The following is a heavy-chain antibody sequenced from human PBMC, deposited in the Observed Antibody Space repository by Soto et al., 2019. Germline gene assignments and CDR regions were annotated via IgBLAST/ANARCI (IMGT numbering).Heavy chain of an antibody. J-gene: IGHJ6*02. Sequence: GGSLRLSCAASGFTFSNAWMSWVRQAPGKGLEWVGRIKSKTDGGTTDYAAPVKGRFTISRDDSKNTLYLQMNSLKTEDTAVYYCTTSFPGTRAYYYYGMDVWGQGTTVTVSS. CDR2: IKSKTDGGTT. V-gene: IGHV3-15*01. D-gene: IGHD1-1*01. CDR1: GFTFSNAW. CDR3: TTSFPGTRAYYYYGMDV.